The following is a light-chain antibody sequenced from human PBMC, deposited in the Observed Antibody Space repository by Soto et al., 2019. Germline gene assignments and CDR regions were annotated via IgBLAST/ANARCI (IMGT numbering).Light chain of an antibody. V-gene: IGLV2-14*01. CDR1: RSDVGGYNF. CDR3: SSYTSSGTLEV. Sequence: QSALTQPASVSGSPGQSITICCTGTRSDVGGYNFVSWYQQFPGKAPKLMIYEVRNRPSGISNRFSGSKSGNTASLTISGLQAEDEADYYCSSYTSSGTLEVFGTGTKLTVL. J-gene: IGLJ1*01. CDR2: EVR.